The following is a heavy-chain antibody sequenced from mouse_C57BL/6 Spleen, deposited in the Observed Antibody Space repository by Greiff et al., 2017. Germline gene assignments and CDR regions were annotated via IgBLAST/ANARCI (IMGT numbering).Heavy chain of an antibody. Sequence: QVQLQQSGAELVKPGASVKISCKASGYAFSSYWMNWVKQRPGKGLEWIGQIYPGGGDTNYNGKFKGKATLTADKSSSTAYLQLRSLTSEDSAVDFCARRADGDCAYWGQGTLVTVSA. J-gene: IGHJ3*01. CDR1: GYAFSSYW. CDR3: ARRADGDCAY. V-gene: IGHV1-80*01. CDR2: IYPGGGDT. D-gene: IGHD2-13*01.